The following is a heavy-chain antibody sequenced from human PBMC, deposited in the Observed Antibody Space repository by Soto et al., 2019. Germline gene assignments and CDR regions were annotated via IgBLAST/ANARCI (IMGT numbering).Heavy chain of an antibody. Sequence: QVQLVESGGGVVQPGRSLRLSCAASGFTFSSYGMHWVRQAPGKGLEWVAVIWYDGSNKYYADSVKGRFTISRDNSKNTLYLQMNSLRAEDTAVYYCVRDLGGKYDFWSGWDAFDIWGQGTMVTVSS. J-gene: IGHJ3*02. CDR1: GFTFSSYG. CDR2: IWYDGSNK. CDR3: VRDLGGKYDFWSGWDAFDI. D-gene: IGHD3-3*01. V-gene: IGHV3-33*01.